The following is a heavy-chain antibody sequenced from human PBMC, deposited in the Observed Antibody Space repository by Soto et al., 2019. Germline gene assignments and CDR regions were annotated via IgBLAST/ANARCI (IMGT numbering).Heavy chain of an antibody. CDR2: INHSGST. CDR1: GGSFSGYY. Sequence: SETLSLTCAVYGGSFSGYYWSWIRQPPGKGLEWIGEINHSGSTNYNPSLKSRVTISVDTSKNQFSLKLSSVTAADTAVYYCARETHYYDSSGTPGRVYGMDVWGQGTTVTVSS. D-gene: IGHD3-22*01. J-gene: IGHJ6*02. CDR3: ARETHYYDSSGTPGRVYGMDV. V-gene: IGHV4-34*01.